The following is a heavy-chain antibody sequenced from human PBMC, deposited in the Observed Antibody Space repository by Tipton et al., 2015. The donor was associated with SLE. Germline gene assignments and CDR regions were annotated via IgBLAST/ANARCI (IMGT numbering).Heavy chain of an antibody. J-gene: IGHJ4*02. CDR1: GRTLDRYI. V-gene: IGHV1-69*05. CDR3: ARGHYWNGY. D-gene: IGHD2/OR15-2a*01. Sequence: QSGAEVKKPESSVKVSCKASGRTLDRYIISWVRQAPGQGLAWMGGIIPIFGTANYAQKFQGRVTITTDESTSTAYMELSSLRSEDAAVYYCARGHYWNGYWGQGTVVAVSS. CDR2: IIPIFGTA.